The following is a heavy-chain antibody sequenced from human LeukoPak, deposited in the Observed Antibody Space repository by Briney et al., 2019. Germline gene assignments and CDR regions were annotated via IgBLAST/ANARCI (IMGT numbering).Heavy chain of an antibody. J-gene: IGHJ4*02. CDR1: GFTFNGYW. Sequence: GGSLRLSCAGSGFTFNGYWMSWVRQAPGKGPEWVANIKHDGSETFFLDSVKGRFIISRDNAKNSLYLQMNTLRAEDTAVYYCARSNWGPTRTFDSWGQGTLVTVSS. V-gene: IGHV3-7*01. CDR2: IKHDGSET. CDR3: ARSNWGPTRTFDS. D-gene: IGHD7-27*01.